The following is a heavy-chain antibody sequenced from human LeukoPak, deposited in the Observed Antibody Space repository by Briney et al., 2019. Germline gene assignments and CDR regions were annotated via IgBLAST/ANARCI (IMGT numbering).Heavy chain of an antibody. CDR2: ISSSSSYI. CDR3: ARGGGVGASDYFDY. D-gene: IGHD1-26*01. J-gene: IGHJ4*02. CDR1: GFTFSSYA. V-gene: IGHV3-21*01. Sequence: GGSLRLSCAASGFTFSSYAMHWVRQAPGKGLEWVSCISSSSSYIYYADSVKGRFTISRDNAKNSLYLQMNSLRAEDTAVYYCARGGGVGASDYFDYWGQGTLVTVSS.